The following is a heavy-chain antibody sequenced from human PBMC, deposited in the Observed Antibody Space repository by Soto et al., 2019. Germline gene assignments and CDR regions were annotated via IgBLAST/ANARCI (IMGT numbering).Heavy chain of an antibody. Sequence: PWGSLRLSCAASGFTFIDYYIICFRQAPGRCLEWISYSSNSGTFARYATSVKGRFSISRDNANDSLYLEMNSLRVEDTAVYYCARSGDNFNVLDYWGQGTPVTVSS. D-gene: IGHD1-1*01. CDR1: GFTFIDYY. CDR3: ARSGDNFNVLDY. CDR2: SSNSGTFA. J-gene: IGHJ4*02. V-gene: IGHV3-11*06.